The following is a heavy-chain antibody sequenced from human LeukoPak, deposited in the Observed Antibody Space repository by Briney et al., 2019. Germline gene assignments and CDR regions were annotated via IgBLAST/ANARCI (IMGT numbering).Heavy chain of an antibody. Sequence: GESLKISCKGSGYSFTNYWIGWVRQMPGKGLEWMGITYPGDSDTRYSPSFQGQVTISADKSISTAYLQWNSLKASDTAMYYCAREAPGSYYWFDPWGQGTLVTVSS. CDR1: GYSFTNYW. V-gene: IGHV5-51*01. CDR3: AREAPGSYYWFDP. CDR2: TYPGDSDT. D-gene: IGHD1-26*01. J-gene: IGHJ5*02.